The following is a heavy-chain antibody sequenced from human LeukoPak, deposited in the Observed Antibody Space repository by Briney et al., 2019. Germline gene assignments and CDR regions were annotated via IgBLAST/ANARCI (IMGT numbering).Heavy chain of an antibody. CDR2: INHSRSI. CDR1: GGSFSAYC. V-gene: IGHV4-34*01. CDR3: ARGLRMGRFDY. J-gene: IGHJ4*02. D-gene: IGHD2-8*01. Sequence: SETLSLTCAVYGGSFSAYCWSWIRQPPGKGLEWFGEINHSRSINYNPSLKSRVTISVDTSKNQFSLKVSSVTAADTAVYYCARGLRMGRFDYWGQGTLVTVSS.